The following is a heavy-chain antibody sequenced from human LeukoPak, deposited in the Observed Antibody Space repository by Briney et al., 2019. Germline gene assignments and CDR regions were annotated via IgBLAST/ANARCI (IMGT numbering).Heavy chain of an antibody. CDR2: IKTKTDGEAA. J-gene: IGHJ4*02. V-gene: IGHV3-15*01. D-gene: IGHD3-10*01. Sequence: PGGSLRLSCAASGSTFSNAWMSWVRQAPGKGLEWVGRIKTKTDGEAADYGAPVKGRFNISREDSNNTLYLQMNSLKTEDTAVYYCTTESSGDWGQGTLVTVSS. CDR3: TTESSGD. CDR1: GSTFSNAW.